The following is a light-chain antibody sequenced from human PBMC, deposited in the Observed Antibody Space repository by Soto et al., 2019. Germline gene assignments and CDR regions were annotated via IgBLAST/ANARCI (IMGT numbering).Light chain of an antibody. CDR1: QSVSRSD. CDR3: RQFSSTPSWT. Sequence: EIVLTQSPGTLSLSPGERATLSCRASQSVSRSDLAWYQQKPGQAPRLLIYGASSRATGIPDRFSGSGSGTDFTLTISRMEPEDFAVYYCRQFSSTPSWTFGQGTKVDIK. J-gene: IGKJ1*01. V-gene: IGKV3-20*01. CDR2: GAS.